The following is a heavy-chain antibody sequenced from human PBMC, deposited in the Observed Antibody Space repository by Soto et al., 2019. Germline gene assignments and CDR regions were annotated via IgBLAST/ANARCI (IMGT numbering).Heavy chain of an antibody. D-gene: IGHD6-6*01. CDR1: GYNFTSYW. CDR3: ARTKIAARLNGEINPNLYYYYGMDV. CDR2: IYPGDSDT. V-gene: IGHV5-51*01. J-gene: IGHJ6*02. Sequence: PGESLKISCKGSGYNFTSYWIGWVRQMPGKGLECMGIIYPGDSDTRYSPSFQGQVTISADKSISTAYLQWSSLKASDTAMYYCARTKIAARLNGEINPNLYYYYGMDVWGQGTTVTVSS.